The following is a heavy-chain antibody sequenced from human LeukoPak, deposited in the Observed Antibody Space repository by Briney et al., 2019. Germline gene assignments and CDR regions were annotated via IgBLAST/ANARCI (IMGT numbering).Heavy chain of an antibody. V-gene: IGHV1-24*01. Sequence: ASVEVSCKVSGYTLTELSMHWVRQAPGKGLEWMGDFDPEDGETIYAQKFQGRATMTEDTSTDTAYMELSSLRSEDTAVYYCATATSETIFGALNYGMDVWGQGTTVTVSS. CDR1: GYTLTELS. CDR2: FDPEDGET. D-gene: IGHD3-3*01. J-gene: IGHJ6*02. CDR3: ATATSETIFGALNYGMDV.